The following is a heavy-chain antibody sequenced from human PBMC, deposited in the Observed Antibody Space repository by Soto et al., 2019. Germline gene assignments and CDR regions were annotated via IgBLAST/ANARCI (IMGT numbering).Heavy chain of an antibody. CDR2: IYPGDSDT. CDR3: ARHETVESDKYYDFWSGYPQAEYFQH. CDR1: GYSFTSYW. V-gene: IGHV5-51*01. D-gene: IGHD3-3*01. Sequence: GESLKISCKGSGYSFTSYWIGWVRQMPGKGLEWMGIIYPGDSDTRYSPSFQGQVTISADKSISTAYLQWSSLKASDTAMYYCARHETVESDKYYDFWSGYPQAEYFQHWGQGTLVTVSS. J-gene: IGHJ1*01.